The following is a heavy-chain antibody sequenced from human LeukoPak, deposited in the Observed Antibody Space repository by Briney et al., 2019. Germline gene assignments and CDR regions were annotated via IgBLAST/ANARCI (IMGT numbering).Heavy chain of an antibody. D-gene: IGHD2-15*01. CDR2: IYYSGST. CDR3: ARVHVLWFDP. J-gene: IGHJ5*02. Sequence: PSETLSLTCTVSGGSISSSSYYWGWIRQPPGKGLEWIGSIYYSGSTYYNPSLKSRVTISVDTSKNQFSLKLSSVTAADTAVYYCARVHVLWFDPWGQGTLVTVSS. V-gene: IGHV4-39*07. CDR1: GGSISSSSYY.